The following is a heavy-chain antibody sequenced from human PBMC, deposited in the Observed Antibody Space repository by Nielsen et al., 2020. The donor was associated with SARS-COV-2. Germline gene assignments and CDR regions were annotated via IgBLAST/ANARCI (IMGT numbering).Heavy chain of an antibody. CDR2: VSHSGST. V-gene: IGHV4-4*02. J-gene: IGHJ3*02. D-gene: IGHD3-10*01. Sequence: VRQAPGKGLEWIGEVSHSGSTNYNPSLKSRVTISVDTSKNQFSLKLSSVTAADTAVYYCARRNMVRGVISAFDIWGQGTMVTVSS. CDR3: ARRNMVRGVISAFDI.